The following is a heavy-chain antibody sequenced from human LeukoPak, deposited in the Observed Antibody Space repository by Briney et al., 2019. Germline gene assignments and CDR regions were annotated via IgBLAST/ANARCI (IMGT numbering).Heavy chain of an antibody. J-gene: IGHJ1*01. Sequence: SETLSLSCTVSGGSVSGYDLSWIRQPPEKGLEWIGYIYYSRTTNYNPSLKSRVTMSVDTSKNQFSLKLSSVTAADTAVYYCARRSGSESTPHWGQGTLVTVSS. CDR1: GGSVSGYD. CDR3: ARRSGSESTPH. CDR2: IYYSRTT. D-gene: IGHD1-26*01. V-gene: IGHV4-59*08.